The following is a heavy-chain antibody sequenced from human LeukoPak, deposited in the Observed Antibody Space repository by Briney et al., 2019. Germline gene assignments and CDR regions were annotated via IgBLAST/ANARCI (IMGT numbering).Heavy chain of an antibody. J-gene: IGHJ4*02. D-gene: IGHD5-24*01. Sequence: GGSLRLSCAASGFTFSSYAMSGVRQAPAKGLEWGSAISGRGGSTYYADSVKGRFTISRDNSKNTLYLQMNSLRAEDTAVYYCAKDPSQTPWLDYWGQGTLVTVSS. V-gene: IGHV3-23*01. CDR2: ISGRGGST. CDR3: AKDPSQTPWLDY. CDR1: GFTFSSYA.